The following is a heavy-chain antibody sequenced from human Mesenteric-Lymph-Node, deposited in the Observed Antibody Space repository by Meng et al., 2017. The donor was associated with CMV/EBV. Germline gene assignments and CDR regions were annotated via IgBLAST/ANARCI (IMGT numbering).Heavy chain of an antibody. CDR1: GFTFSSYW. CDR3: AKGGEDYYGMDV. D-gene: IGHD3-16*01. CDR2: IWYDGSNK. Sequence: GESLKISCAASGFTFSSYWMHWVRQAPGKGLEWVAVIWYDGSNKYYADSVKGRFTISRDNSKNTLYLQMNSLRAEDTAVYYCAKGGEDYYGMDVWGQGTTVTVSS. J-gene: IGHJ6*02. V-gene: IGHV3-33*06.